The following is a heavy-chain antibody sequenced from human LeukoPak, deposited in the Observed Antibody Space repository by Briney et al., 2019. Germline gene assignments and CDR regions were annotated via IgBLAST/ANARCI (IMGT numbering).Heavy chain of an antibody. D-gene: IGHD3-22*01. CDR3: ARELRYDNSDSGAF. CDR1: GGSISSGGYY. J-gene: IGHJ3*01. V-gene: IGHV4-31*03. Sequence: SETLSLTCTVSGGSISSGGYYWSWIRQHPGKGLEWIGYIYYSGSTYCNPSLKSRVTISVDTSKNQFSLKLSSVTAADTALYYCARELRYDNSDSGAFWGQGTVVTVSS. CDR2: IYYSGST.